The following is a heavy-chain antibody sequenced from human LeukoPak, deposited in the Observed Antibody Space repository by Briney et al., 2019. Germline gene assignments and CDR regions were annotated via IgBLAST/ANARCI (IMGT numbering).Heavy chain of an antibody. J-gene: IGHJ6*02. CDR2: ISYDGSNK. V-gene: IGHV3-30-3*01. Sequence: PGGSLRLSCAASGFTFRSYAMHWVRQAPGKGLEWVAVISYDGSNKYYADSVKGRFTISRDDSKNTLYLQMNSLRAEDTAVYYCARSAVVAATYGMDVWGQGTTVTVSS. CDR3: ARSAVVAATYGMDV. D-gene: IGHD2-15*01. CDR1: GFTFRSYA.